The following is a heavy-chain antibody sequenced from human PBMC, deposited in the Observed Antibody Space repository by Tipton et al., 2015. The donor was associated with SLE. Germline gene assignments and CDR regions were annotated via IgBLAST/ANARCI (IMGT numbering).Heavy chain of an antibody. CDR3: ARDLAGYLFDP. J-gene: IGHJ5*02. V-gene: IGHV4-59*01. Sequence: SLTCTVSGGSISSYYWSWIRQPPGKGLEWIGYIYYSGSTNYNPSLKSRVTISVDTSKNQFSLKLSSVTAADTAVYYCARDLAGYLFDPWGQGTLVTVSS. CDR1: GGSISSYY. D-gene: IGHD6-13*01. CDR2: IYYSGST.